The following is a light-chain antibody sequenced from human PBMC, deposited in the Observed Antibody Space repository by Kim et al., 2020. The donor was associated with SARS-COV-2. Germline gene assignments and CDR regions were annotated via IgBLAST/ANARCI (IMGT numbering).Light chain of an antibody. J-gene: IGKJ4*01. Sequence: SPGERATLSCRASQSVSSYLAWYQQKPGQAPRLLIYDASNRATGIPARFGGSGSGTDFTLTISSLEPEDFAVYYCQQRSNWPPLTFGGGTKVDIK. CDR3: QQRSNWPPLT. CDR1: QSVSSY. V-gene: IGKV3-11*01. CDR2: DAS.